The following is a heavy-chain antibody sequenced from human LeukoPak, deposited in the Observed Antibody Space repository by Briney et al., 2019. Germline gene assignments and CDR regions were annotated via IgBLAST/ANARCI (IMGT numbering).Heavy chain of an antibody. J-gene: IGHJ4*02. V-gene: IGHV4-34*01. CDR3: ARGARGYPDDNFDY. Sequence: SETLSLTCAVYGGSFSGYYWSWIRQPPGKGLEWIGEINHSGSTNYNPSLKSRVTISVDTSKKQFSLNLNSVTAADTAIYYCARGARGYPDDNFDYWGQGTLVTVSS. CDR1: GGSFSGYY. D-gene: IGHD5-12*01. CDR2: INHSGST.